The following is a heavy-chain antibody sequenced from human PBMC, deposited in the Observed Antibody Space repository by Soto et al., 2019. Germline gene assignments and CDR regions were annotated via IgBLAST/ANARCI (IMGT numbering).Heavy chain of an antibody. CDR1: GFTFDDYA. CDR3: AKDMKEKYYGSVSFVPYYYYYMVV. J-gene: IGHJ6*03. V-gene: IGHV3-9*01. Sequence: PGGSLRLFCAASGFTFDDYAMHSVLQAPRKGLELVSGICWNSGSISYADSVKGRFTISRDNAKNSLYLQMNSLRAEDTALYYCAKDMKEKYYGSVSFVPYYYYYMVVWGKGTTVTGS. CDR2: ICWNSGSI. D-gene: IGHD3-10*01.